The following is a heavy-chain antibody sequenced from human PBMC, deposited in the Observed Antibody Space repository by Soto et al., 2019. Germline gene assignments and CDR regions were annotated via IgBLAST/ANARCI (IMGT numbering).Heavy chain of an antibody. Sequence: GGSLRLSCAASGFTFTDYYISWIRQAPGKGLEWVSYISVSGTTIYYADSVKGRFTISRDNAKNSLYLQMNSLRAEDTAVYYCATGSRDGYNYVGYWGQGTLVTVSS. CDR2: ISVSGTTI. CDR1: GFTFTDYY. D-gene: IGHD5-12*01. CDR3: ATGSRDGYNYVGY. V-gene: IGHV3-11*01. J-gene: IGHJ4*02.